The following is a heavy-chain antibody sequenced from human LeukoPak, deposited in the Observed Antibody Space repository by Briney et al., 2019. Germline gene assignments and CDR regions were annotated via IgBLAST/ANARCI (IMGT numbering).Heavy chain of an antibody. CDR2: ISGSGSYI. CDR1: GFTFSNYA. V-gene: IGHV3-21*01. J-gene: IGHJ5*02. Sequence: GGSLRLSCAASGFTFSNYAMHWVRQAPGKGLEWVSYISGSGSYIYYADSVKGRFTISRDNGKNSLYLQMNSLRVEDTAVYYCARAPRKYSYGHNWFDPWGQGTLVTVSS. CDR3: ARAPRKYSYGHNWFDP. D-gene: IGHD5-18*01.